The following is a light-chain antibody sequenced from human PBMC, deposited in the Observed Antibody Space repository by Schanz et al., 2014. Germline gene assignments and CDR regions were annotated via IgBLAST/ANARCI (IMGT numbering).Light chain of an antibody. CDR2: DVS. CDR3: CSYTTSSSPCV. J-gene: IGLJ1*01. CDR1: SSDVGGYNY. Sequence: QSALTQPASVSGSPGQSTTISCTGTSSDVGGYNYVSWYQQHPGKAPKLMIYDVSNRPSGVSNRFSGSKSGATAFLTISGLQAEDESDYYCCSYTTSSSPCVFGTGTKLTVL. V-gene: IGLV2-14*01.